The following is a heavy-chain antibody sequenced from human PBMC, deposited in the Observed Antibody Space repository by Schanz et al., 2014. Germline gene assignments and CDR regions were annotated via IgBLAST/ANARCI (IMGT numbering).Heavy chain of an antibody. CDR2: FHHEDGDT. CDR1: GYTLKDHA. Sequence: QVQLVQSGPEVKKPGASVKVSCQASGYTLKDHAMHWVRQAPGRGLEWMGGFHHEDGDTVYAQKFQGRVTMTRDTCTSTVYMELSSLRSEDTAVYFCARGPSTGAFDIWGQGTMVTVSS. CDR3: ARGPSTGAFDI. D-gene: IGHD3-10*01. V-gene: IGHV1-24*01. J-gene: IGHJ3*02.